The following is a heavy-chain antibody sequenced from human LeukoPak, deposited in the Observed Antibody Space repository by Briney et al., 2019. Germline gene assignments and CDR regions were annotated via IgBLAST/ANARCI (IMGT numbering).Heavy chain of an antibody. Sequence: GGSLRLSCAASGFIFSNYAMSWVRQAPGKGLEWVSAIDSTGAYTWYADSVKGRFTISKDNAKNSLYLQMNSLRDEDTAVYYCATVTTPTGSWGQGTLVTVSS. CDR2: IDSTGAYT. CDR1: GFIFSNYA. CDR3: ATVTTPTGS. V-gene: IGHV3-23*01. D-gene: IGHD4-17*01. J-gene: IGHJ5*02.